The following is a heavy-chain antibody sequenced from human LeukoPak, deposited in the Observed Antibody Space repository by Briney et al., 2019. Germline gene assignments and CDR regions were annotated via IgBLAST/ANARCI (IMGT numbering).Heavy chain of an antibody. D-gene: IGHD2/OR15-2a*01. CDR3: AAARNSNAYPLDY. Sequence: GVSLRLSCAASGFTFNDAWMSWVRHAPGKGLEWVGRIRSNTDGGTTVYAAPVKGRFTISRDDSKNTLSLQMNSLKTEDSAVYYCAAARNSNAYPLDYWGQGTLVTVSS. CDR1: GFTFNDAW. J-gene: IGHJ4*02. V-gene: IGHV3-15*05. CDR2: IRSNTDGGTT.